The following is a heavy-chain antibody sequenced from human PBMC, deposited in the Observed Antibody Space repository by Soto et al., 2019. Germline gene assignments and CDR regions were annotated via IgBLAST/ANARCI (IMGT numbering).Heavy chain of an antibody. CDR1: GYTFTSYA. D-gene: IGHD3-22*01. Sequence: QVQLVQSGAEEKKPGASVKVSCKASGYTFTSYAMHWVRQAPGQRLEWMGWINAGNGNTNYSQKFQGRVTITRDTSASRAYMELSSIRSEDTDVYYCAREGYDRSVYYGGGYWYFDLWGRGTLVTVSS. CDR2: INAGNGNT. CDR3: AREGYDRSVYYGGGYWYFDL. V-gene: IGHV1-3*05. J-gene: IGHJ2*01.